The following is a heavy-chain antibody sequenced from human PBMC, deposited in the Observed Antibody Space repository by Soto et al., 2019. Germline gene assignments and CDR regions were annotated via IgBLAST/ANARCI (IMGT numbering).Heavy chain of an antibody. J-gene: IGHJ3*02. CDR2: INPSGGST. CDR1: GYTFTSYY. V-gene: IGHV1-46*03. Sequence: ASVKVSCKASGYTFTSYYMHWVRQAPGQGLEWMGIINPSGGSTSYAQKFQGRVTMTRDTSTSTVYMELSSLRSEDTAVYYCARDHIVVVVAATGGAFDIWGQGTMVTVS. CDR3: ARDHIVVVVAATGGAFDI. D-gene: IGHD2-15*01.